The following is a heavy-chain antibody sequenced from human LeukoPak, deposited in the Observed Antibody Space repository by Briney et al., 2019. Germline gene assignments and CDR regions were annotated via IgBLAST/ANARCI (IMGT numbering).Heavy chain of an antibody. J-gene: IGHJ4*02. Sequence: GGSLRLSCVDSGFTFTNAWMSWVRQAPGKRLEWIGRIKSKTDGETTNYAEPVRGRFTISRDDSKSAVYLQMNSLKIEDTAVYYCTTDLGTYYHGSQRLIPIDYWGQGTLVTVSS. D-gene: IGHD3-10*01. CDR1: GFTFTNAW. CDR3: TTDLGTYYHGSQRLIPIDY. V-gene: IGHV3-15*01. CDR2: IKSKTDGETT.